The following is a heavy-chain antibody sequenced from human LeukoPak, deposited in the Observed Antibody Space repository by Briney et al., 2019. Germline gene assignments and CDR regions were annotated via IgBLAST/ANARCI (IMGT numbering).Heavy chain of an antibody. Sequence: GRSLRLSCAASGFTFSSYGMHWVRQAPGKGLEWVAVIWYGGSNKYYADSVKGRFTISRDNSKNTLYLQMNSLRAEDTAVYYCAREFQGIPASQYYYYFYMDVWGKGTTVTVSS. CDR2: IWYGGSNK. J-gene: IGHJ6*03. D-gene: IGHD2-2*01. V-gene: IGHV3-33*08. CDR3: AREFQGIPASQYYYYFYMDV. CDR1: GFTFSSYG.